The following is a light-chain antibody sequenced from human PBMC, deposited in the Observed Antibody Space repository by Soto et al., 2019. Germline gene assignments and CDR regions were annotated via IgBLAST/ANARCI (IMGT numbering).Light chain of an antibody. CDR1: HSVSTS. CDR2: DAS. V-gene: IGKV3-11*01. Sequence: PGDRANLSCRASHSVSTSLAWYQQRPGQAPRLLIYDASNRATGIPARFSGRGSGTDFTLTISSLEPEDFAVYYCQQRSSAITFGQGTRLEIK. J-gene: IGKJ5*01. CDR3: QQRSSAIT.